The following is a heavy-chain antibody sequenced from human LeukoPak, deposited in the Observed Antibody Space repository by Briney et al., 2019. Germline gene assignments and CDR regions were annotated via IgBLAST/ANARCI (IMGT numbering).Heavy chain of an antibody. CDR1: GFTFSSYV. V-gene: IGHV3-74*01. Sequence: GGSLRLSCAASGFTFSSYVMHWVRQVPGKGLVWVSRINHDATDITYADSVKGRFTISRDNAKNPLYLQMDSLGAEDTAVYYCATDYGGGYFDYWGQGTLVTVSS. CDR2: INHDATDI. D-gene: IGHD4-23*01. CDR3: ATDYGGGYFDY. J-gene: IGHJ4*02.